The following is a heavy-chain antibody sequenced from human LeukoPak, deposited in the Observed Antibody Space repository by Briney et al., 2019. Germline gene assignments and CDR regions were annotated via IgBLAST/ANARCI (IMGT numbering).Heavy chain of an antibody. J-gene: IGHJ3*02. CDR2: ISYDGSNK. CDR3: ARAGVVVVVAAWKDAFDI. Sequence: PGGSLRLSCAASGFTFSSYAMHWVRQAPGKGLEWVAVISYDGSNKYYADSVKGRFTISRDNSKNTLYLQMNSLRAEDTAVYYCARAGVVVVVAAWKDAFDIWGQGTMVTVSS. V-gene: IGHV3-30*04. CDR1: GFTFSSYA. D-gene: IGHD2-15*01.